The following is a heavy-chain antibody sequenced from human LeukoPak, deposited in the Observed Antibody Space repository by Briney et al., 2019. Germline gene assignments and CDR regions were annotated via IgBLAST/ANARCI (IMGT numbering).Heavy chain of an antibody. D-gene: IGHD3-3*01. J-gene: IGHJ6*03. CDR3: ATSAPQDYDFWSGYYSYYYYHMDV. CDR2: IYYSGST. V-gene: IGHV4-39*07. Sequence: SETLSLTCTVSGGSISSSSYYWGWIRQPPGKGLEWIGSIYYSGSTYYNPSLKSRVTISVDTSKNQFSLKLSSVTAADTAVYYCATSAPQDYDFWSGYYSYYYYHMDVWGKGTTVTVSS. CDR1: GGSISSSSYY.